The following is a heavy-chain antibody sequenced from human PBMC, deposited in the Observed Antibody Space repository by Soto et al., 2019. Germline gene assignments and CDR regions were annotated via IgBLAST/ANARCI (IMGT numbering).Heavy chain of an antibody. V-gene: IGHV1-18*01. Sequence: QVQLVQSGAEVKKPGASVKVSCKASGYTFTRSGISWARQAPGQGPEWMGWIGSYNGDTNYAQTFQGRATMTTDTSTSTAYMELRSLRSDDTAVYYCAREGVAPYYYYGMDIWGQGTPVTVSS. D-gene: IGHD5-12*01. J-gene: IGHJ6*02. CDR2: IGSYNGDT. CDR3: AREGVAPYYYYGMDI. CDR1: GYTFTRSG.